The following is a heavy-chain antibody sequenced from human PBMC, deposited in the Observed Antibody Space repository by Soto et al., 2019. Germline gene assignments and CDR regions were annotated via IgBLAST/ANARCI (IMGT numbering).Heavy chain of an antibody. CDR1: GFSLSTSGVG. V-gene: IGHV2-5*02. J-gene: IGHJ6*02. CDR2: IYWDDDK. D-gene: IGHD3-16*01. Sequence: SGPTLVNPTQTLTLTCTFSGFSLSTSGVGVGWIRQPPGKALEWLALIYWDDDKRYSPSLKSRLTITKDTSKNQVVLTMTNMDPVDTATYYCARHRSGSGSYAGNGMDVWGQGTTVTVSS. CDR3: ARHRSGSGSYAGNGMDV.